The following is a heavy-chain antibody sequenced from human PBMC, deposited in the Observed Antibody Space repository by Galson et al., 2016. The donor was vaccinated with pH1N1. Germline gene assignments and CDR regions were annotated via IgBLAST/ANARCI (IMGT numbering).Heavy chain of an antibody. CDR1: GGSMRSSDHY. V-gene: IGHV4-39*02. D-gene: IGHD6-13*01. CDR2: VFHRGTT. Sequence: SETLSLTCSVSGGSMRSSDHYWAWVRQPPGKGLEWIGSVFHRGTTYYDLSLKSRVTISIDTSNKRFSLKVTSVSAADAAVYYCARGVAAASRFDLWGRGSLVAVSS. J-gene: IGHJ5*02. CDR3: ARGVAAASRFDL.